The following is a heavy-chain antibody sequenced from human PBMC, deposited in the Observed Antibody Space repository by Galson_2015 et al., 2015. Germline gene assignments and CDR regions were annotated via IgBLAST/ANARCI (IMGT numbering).Heavy chain of an antibody. V-gene: IGHV1-46*01. CDR3: ARRRGDSGGYYAASIDY. CDR2: INPSGGST. CDR1: GYTFTNYY. J-gene: IGHJ4*02. Sequence: SVKVSCKASGYTFTNYYMHWVRQAPGQGLELMGLINPSGGSTSYAQKFQGRVTMTRDTSTSTVYMELSSLRSEDTAVYYCARRRGDSGGYYAASIDYWGQGTLVTVSS. D-gene: IGHD3-22*01.